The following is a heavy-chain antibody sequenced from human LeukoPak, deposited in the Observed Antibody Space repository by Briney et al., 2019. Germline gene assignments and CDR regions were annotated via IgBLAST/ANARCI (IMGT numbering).Heavy chain of an antibody. Sequence: GGSLRLSCAASGFTFSSYAMHWVRQAPGEGLEYVSAISSNGGSTYYANSVKGRFTISRDNSKDTLYLQMGSLRAEDMAVYYCARRFAYSYYYMDVWGKGTTVTVSS. J-gene: IGHJ6*03. CDR3: ARRFAYSYYYMDV. CDR1: GFTFSSYA. D-gene: IGHD2-21*01. CDR2: ISSNGGST. V-gene: IGHV3-64*01.